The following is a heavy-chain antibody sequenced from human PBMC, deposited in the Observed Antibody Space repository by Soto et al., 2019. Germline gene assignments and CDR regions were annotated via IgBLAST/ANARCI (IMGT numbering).Heavy chain of an antibody. V-gene: IGHV3-15*07. CDR2: IKSKTDGGTT. CDR1: GFTFNNAW. CDR3: AKFDTPGTPVSGDRLFDF. D-gene: IGHD6-19*01. Sequence: PGGSLRLSCAASGFTFNNAWMNWVRQAPGKGLEWVGLIKSKTDGGTTDYAAPVKGRFTISRDDSKTTLYLQMNSLRDDDTAVYYCAKFDTPGTPVSGDRLFDFWGQGTLVTVPS. J-gene: IGHJ4*01.